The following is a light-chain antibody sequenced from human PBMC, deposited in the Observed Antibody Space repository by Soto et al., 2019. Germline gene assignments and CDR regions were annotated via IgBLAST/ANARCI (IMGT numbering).Light chain of an antibody. CDR3: VQGLQTPFT. Sequence: DIVMTQSPLSLPVTPGEPASISCRSSRSLLHSNGYNYLDWYLQKPGQSPQLLIYLGSNRASGVPDRFGGSGSGTDFTLKISRVEAEDVGVYYCVQGLQTPFTFGPGTKVDIK. V-gene: IGKV2-28*01. CDR2: LGS. J-gene: IGKJ3*01. CDR1: RSLLHSNGYNY.